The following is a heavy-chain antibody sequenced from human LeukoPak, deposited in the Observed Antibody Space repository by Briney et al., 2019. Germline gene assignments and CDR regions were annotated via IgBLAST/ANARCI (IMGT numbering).Heavy chain of an antibody. V-gene: IGHV3-30*02. D-gene: IGHD2-8*01. CDR1: GFTFSHYG. CDR3: AKDGTNWACDI. J-gene: IGHJ3*02. Sequence: GGSLRLSCAASGFTFSHYGIHWVRQAPGKGPEWVAFIQYDGSDKNYADSVKGRFTISRDNSKNTLSLQMHSLTPEDTAVYYCAKDGTNWACDIWGQGTMVTVTS. CDR2: IQYDGSDK.